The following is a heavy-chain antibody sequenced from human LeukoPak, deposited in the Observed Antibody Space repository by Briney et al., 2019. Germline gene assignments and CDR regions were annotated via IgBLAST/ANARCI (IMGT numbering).Heavy chain of an antibody. CDR2: ISYDGSNK. Sequence: ARSLRLSCAASGFTFSSYAMHWVRQAPGKGLEWVAVISYDGSNKYYADSVKGRFTISRDNSKNTLYLQMNSLRAEDTAVYYCARGAIAVAGRIDYWGQGTLVTVSS. CDR3: ARGAIAVAGRIDY. D-gene: IGHD6-19*01. V-gene: IGHV3-30-3*01. J-gene: IGHJ4*02. CDR1: GFTFSSYA.